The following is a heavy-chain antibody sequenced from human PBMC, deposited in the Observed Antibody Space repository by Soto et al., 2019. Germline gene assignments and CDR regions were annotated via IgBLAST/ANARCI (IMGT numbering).Heavy chain of an antibody. V-gene: IGHV4-59*13. Sequence: PSETLSLTCTVSGGSMSRYYWTWIRQPPGKGLEWIGNIHYTGSTNYNPSLKRRVTILLGTSTSQFSLKVSSVTAADTAVYYCARDLTISSTDGPLDPWGHGTLVTVSS. J-gene: IGHJ5*02. CDR1: GGSMSRYY. CDR3: ARDLTISSTDGPLDP. D-gene: IGHD1-1*01. CDR2: IHYTGST.